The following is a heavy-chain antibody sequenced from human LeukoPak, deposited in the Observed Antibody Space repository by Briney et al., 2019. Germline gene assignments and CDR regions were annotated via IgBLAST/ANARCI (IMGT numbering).Heavy chain of an antibody. CDR2: INTNTGNP. J-gene: IGHJ6*02. Sequence: ASVKVSCKASGYTFTSYAMNWVRQAPGQGLEWMGWINTNTGNPTYAQGFTGRFVFSLDTSVSTAYLQISSLKAEDTAVYYCARRNWGNYYYGMDVWGQGTTVTVSS. CDR1: GYTFTSYA. V-gene: IGHV7-4-1*02. CDR3: ARRNWGNYYYGMDV. D-gene: IGHD7-27*01.